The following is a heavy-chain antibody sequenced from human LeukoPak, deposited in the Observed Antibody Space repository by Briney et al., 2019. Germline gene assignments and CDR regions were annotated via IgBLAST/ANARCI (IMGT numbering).Heavy chain of an antibody. CDR3: AKTQMHQLLWDY. J-gene: IGHJ4*02. Sequence: GGSLRLSCAASGFTFSSYAMSWVRQAPGKGLEWVSAISGSGGSTYYADPVKGRFTISRDNSENTLYLQMNSLRAEDTAVYYCAKTQMHQLLWDYWGQGTLVTVSS. D-gene: IGHD2-2*01. V-gene: IGHV3-23*01. CDR2: ISGSGGST. CDR1: GFTFSSYA.